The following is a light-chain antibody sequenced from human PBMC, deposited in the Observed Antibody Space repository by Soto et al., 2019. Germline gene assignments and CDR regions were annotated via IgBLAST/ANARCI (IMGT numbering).Light chain of an antibody. CDR1: QSISSW. CDR3: QKHNTWLPIN. CDR2: DAS. V-gene: IGKV1-5*01. J-gene: IGKJ5*01. Sequence: DIQMTQSPSTLSASVGARVTITCRASQSISSWLALYQQKPGKAPNLLLYDASSLKSGVPSRFTGSGSRTELTLTLSSLQSPDFAVYYSQKHNTWLPINFGQGTRRVI.